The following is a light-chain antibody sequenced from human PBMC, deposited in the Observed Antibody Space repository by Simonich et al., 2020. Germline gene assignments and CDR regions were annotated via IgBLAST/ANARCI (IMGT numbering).Light chain of an antibody. Sequence: NFMLTQPLSVSESPGKTVTISCTRSSGSIASNYVQWYQQRPGSAPTTVIYEDNHRPSGVPVRFSGSIDSSSNSASLTISGLKTEDEADYYCQSYDSSNRVFGGGTKLTVL. CDR2: EDN. CDR3: QSYDSSNRV. V-gene: IGLV6-57*03. J-gene: IGLJ3*02. CDR1: SGSIASNY.